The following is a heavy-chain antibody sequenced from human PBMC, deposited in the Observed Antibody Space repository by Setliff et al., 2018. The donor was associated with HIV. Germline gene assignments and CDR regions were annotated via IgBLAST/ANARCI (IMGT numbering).Heavy chain of an antibody. CDR3: VRGSLVPGVDY. CDR1: GFTVGNYW. D-gene: IGHD3-3*02. Sequence: PGGSLRLSCAASGFTVGNYWMHWVRQAPGKGPVDISHINTDGSDTNYAASVKGRFTISRDNAKYTLYLQMNSLRVEDTAVYYCVRGSLVPGVDYWGQGTLVTVSS. V-gene: IGHV3-74*01. CDR2: INTDGSDT. J-gene: IGHJ4*02.